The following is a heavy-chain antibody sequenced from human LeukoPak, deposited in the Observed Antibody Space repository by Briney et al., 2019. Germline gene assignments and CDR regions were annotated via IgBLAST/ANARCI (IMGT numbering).Heavy chain of an antibody. D-gene: IGHD4-23*01. Sequence: SETLSLTCTVSGGSISSSDYYWGWIRQPPGERLEWIGTIYYNGNTYYSPSLQSRVIISVDTSKNQFSLKLTSVTAPDTAVYYCARTVGTHRFDYWGQGILVTVSS. J-gene: IGHJ4*02. CDR1: GGSISSSDYY. CDR3: ARTVGTHRFDY. V-gene: IGHV4-39*01. CDR2: IYYNGNT.